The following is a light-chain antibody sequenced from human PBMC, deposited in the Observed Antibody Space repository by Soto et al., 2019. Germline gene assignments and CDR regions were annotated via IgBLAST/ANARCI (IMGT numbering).Light chain of an antibody. CDR2: YKSDSDK. V-gene: IGLV5-45*01. CDR1: SGTNVGIYR. J-gene: IGLJ3*02. CDR3: VIWHSTSWV. Sequence: QAVVTQPASLSASPGSSASLTCTLRSGTNVGIYRIYWYQQKPGSPPQYLLMYKSDSDKQRGSGVPSRFSGSKDASANAGVLLISGLQSEDEADYYCVIWHSTSWVFGGGTKLTVL.